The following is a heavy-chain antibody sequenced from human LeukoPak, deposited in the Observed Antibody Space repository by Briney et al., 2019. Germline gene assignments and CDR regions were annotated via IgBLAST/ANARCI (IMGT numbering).Heavy chain of an antibody. CDR2: ISSSSSYI. Sequence: GGSLRLSCAASGFTFSSYSMNWVRQAPGKGLEWVSSISSSSSYIYYADSVKGRFTISRDNAKNSLYLQMNSLRSEDTAVYYCARGRGNMTTGSAAFDIWGQGTMVTVSS. CDR3: ARGRGNMTTGSAAFDI. CDR1: GFTFSSYS. D-gene: IGHD4-17*01. V-gene: IGHV3-21*04. J-gene: IGHJ3*02.